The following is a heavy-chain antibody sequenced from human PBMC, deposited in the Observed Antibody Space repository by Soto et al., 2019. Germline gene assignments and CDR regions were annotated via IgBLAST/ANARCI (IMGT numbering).Heavy chain of an antibody. CDR3: ARASGDYGLSEYLQH. J-gene: IGHJ1*01. CDR1: GYTFTSYG. D-gene: IGHD4-17*01. V-gene: IGHV1-18*01. Sequence: QVQLVQSGGEVKKPGASVKVSCKASGYTFTSYGISWVRQAPGQGLEWMGWISTYNGNTNYAQKVQGRVTMTTDTSTSTAYMELRSLRSDDTAVYYCARASGDYGLSEYLQHWGQGTLVTVSS. CDR2: ISTYNGNT.